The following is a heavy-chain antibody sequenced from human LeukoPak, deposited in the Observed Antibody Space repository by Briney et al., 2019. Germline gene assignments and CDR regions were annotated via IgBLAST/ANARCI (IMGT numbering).Heavy chain of an antibody. J-gene: IGHJ4*02. Sequence: GGSLRLSCAASGFTFSSYWMNWVRHPPGRGLEWVANIKQDGTEKYYVDSVKGRFTISRDNAKNSLYLQMNSLRVEDTATYYCAKVAHYYYGSESYYFFEHWGQGTPVTASS. D-gene: IGHD3-10*01. CDR1: GFTFSSYW. CDR3: AKVAHYYYGSESYYFFEH. V-gene: IGHV3-7*01. CDR2: IKQDGTEK.